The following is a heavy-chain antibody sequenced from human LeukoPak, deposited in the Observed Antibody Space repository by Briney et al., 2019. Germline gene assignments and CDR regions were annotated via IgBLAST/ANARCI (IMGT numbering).Heavy chain of an antibody. CDR3: ARASYDYGDYDAFDI. J-gene: IGHJ3*02. CDR1: GFTFSSYW. V-gene: IGHV3-74*01. CDR2: INSDGSST. Sequence: GGSLRLPCAASGFTFSSYWMHWVRQAPGKGLVWVSRINSDGSSTSYADSVKGRFTISRDNAKNTLYLQMNSLRAEDTAVYYCARASYDYGDYDAFDIWGQGTMVTVSS. D-gene: IGHD4-17*01.